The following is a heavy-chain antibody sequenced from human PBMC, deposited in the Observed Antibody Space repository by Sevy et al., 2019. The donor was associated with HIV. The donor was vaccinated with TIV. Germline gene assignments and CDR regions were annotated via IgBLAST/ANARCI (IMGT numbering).Heavy chain of an antibody. CDR1: GYTFTTYG. V-gene: IGHV1-18*01. J-gene: IGHJ4*02. D-gene: IGHD3-10*01. CDR2: ISAYNGNT. CDR3: ARASGSMARGALLITASY. Sequence: ASVKVSCKASGYTFTTYGISWVRQAPGQGLEWMGWISAYNGNTNYAQKVQGRVTLTTDRSTNTAYMELRSLRSDDTAVYYCARASGSMARGALLITASYWGQGTLVTVSS.